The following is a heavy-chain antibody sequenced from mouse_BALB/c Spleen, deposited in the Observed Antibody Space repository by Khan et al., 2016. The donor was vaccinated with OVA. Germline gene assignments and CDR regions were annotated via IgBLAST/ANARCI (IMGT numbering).Heavy chain of an antibody. J-gene: IGHJ4*01. V-gene: IGHV3-2*02. CDR2: INYSGST. Sequence: EVQLVETGPGLVKPSQSLSLTCTVTGYSITSDYAWNWIRQFPGNKLEWMGSINYSGSTNYNPSLKSRISITRVTSKNQFFLQLNSVTTEDTATYYCARDGSRYNYAMDYGGQGTAVTVSS. CDR3: ARDGSRYNYAMDY. D-gene: IGHD2-3*01. CDR1: GYSITSDYA.